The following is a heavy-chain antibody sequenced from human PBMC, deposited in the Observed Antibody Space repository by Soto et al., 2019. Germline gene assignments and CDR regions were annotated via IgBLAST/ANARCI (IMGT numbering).Heavy chain of an antibody. V-gene: IGHV1-69*13. J-gene: IGHJ6*02. CDR1: GGTFSSYA. Sequence: SVKVSCKASGGTFSSYAISWVRQAPGQGLEWMGGIIPIFGTANYAQKFQGRVTIAADESTSTAYMGLSSLRSEDTAVYYCARDIRITIFGPYGMDVWGQGTTVTVSS. CDR3: ARDIRITIFGPYGMDV. D-gene: IGHD3-3*01. CDR2: IIPIFGTA.